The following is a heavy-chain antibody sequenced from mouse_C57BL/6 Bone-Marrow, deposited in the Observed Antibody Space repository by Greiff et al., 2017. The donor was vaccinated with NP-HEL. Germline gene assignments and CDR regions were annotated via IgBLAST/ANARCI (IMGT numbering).Heavy chain of an antibody. CDR2: IYPRSGNT. D-gene: IGHD1-1*01. V-gene: IGHV1-81*01. J-gene: IGHJ3*01. CDR3: ARSHYYGSSYVAY. Sequence: VQLVESGAELARPGASVKLSCKASGYTFTSYGISWVKQRTGQGLEWIGEIYPRSGNTYYNEKFKGKATLTADKSSSTAYMELRSLTSEDSAVYFCARSHYYGSSYVAYWGQGTLVTVSA. CDR1: GYTFTSYG.